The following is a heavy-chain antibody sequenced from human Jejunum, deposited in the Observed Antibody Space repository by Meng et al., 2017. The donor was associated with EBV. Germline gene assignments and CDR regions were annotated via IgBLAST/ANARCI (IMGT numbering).Heavy chain of an antibody. Sequence: LQDRVPSLEDPLWTLSLAGVWSGVSIRDNDWWSWVRQPQGKGMEWLGEIYHGGGTNYNPSLESRVTISVDKSKNQFSLKLNSVTVADTAVYYCAGNGYYALEYWGPGILVTVSS. V-gene: IGHV4-4*02. CDR2: IYHGGGT. CDR1: GVSIRDNDW. CDR3: AGNGYYALEY. J-gene: IGHJ4*02. D-gene: IGHD3-22*01.